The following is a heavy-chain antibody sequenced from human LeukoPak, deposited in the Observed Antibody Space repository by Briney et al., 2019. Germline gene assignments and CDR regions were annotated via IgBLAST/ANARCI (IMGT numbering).Heavy chain of an antibody. CDR1: GYTFTSYG. Sequence: GASVKVSCMASGYTFTSYGIGWVRQAPGQGLEWMGWISAYSGYTKYAEKLQGRVTMTTDTSTSTAYMELRSLRSDDTAVYYCARAKYDSSGYYWFVPWGQGTLVTVSS. J-gene: IGHJ5*02. CDR2: ISAYSGYT. D-gene: IGHD3-22*01. V-gene: IGHV1-18*01. CDR3: ARAKYDSSGYYWFVP.